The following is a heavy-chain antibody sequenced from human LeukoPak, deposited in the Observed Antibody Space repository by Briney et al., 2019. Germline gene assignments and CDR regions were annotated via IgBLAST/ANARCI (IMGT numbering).Heavy chain of an antibody. J-gene: IGHJ4*02. V-gene: IGHV3-74*01. CDR1: GFTFRSYE. Sequence: GGSLRLSCAASGFTFRSYEMHWVRLAPGKGLTWVSRINSDGTKTDYADSVKGRFTISGDNSKNTLYLQMNSLRAEDTAIYYCASLDPFDYWGQGTLVTVSS. CDR2: INSDGTKT. CDR3: ASLDPFDY.